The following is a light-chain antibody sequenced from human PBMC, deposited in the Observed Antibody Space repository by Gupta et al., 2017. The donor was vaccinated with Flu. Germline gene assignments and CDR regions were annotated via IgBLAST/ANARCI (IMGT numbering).Light chain of an antibody. Sequence: DNQMTQSPSTLYASVGDRVTITCRASQGISSWLAWYQQKPGKAPKLLIYKASSLESGVPSRFSGSGSGTEFTLTISSVQPDDFATYYCQQYNSYSRTFGQGTKVEIK. V-gene: IGKV1-5*03. CDR1: QGISSW. CDR2: KAS. CDR3: QQYNSYSRT. J-gene: IGKJ1*01.